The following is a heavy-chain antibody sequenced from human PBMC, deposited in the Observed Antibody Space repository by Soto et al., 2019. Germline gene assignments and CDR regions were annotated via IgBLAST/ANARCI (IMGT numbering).Heavy chain of an antibody. CDR2: NIPILSIT. CDR3: AKSGRRRNDFNYCVVDV. Sequence: QVQLVQSGAEVKKPGSSVKFSCKASGGTFSSHTINWVRQAPGQGRESTGRNIPILSITNYAQKDQGRITIIADECTSKPNMLRTSLTSENTTVYYKAKSGRRRNDFNYCVVDVWG. CDR1: GGTFSSHT. D-gene: IGHD1-1*01. J-gene: IGHJ6*02. V-gene: IGHV1-69*02.